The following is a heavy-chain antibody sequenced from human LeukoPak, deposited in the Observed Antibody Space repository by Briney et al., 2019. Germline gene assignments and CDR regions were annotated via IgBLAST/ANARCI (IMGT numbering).Heavy chain of an antibody. CDR1: GITLGNYG. Sequence: PGGSLRLSCAVSGITLGNYGMSWVRQPPGKGLEWGAGISDSGGSTNYADSVKGRLTISRDTPRNTLYLQMNSLRAEDTAVYFCAKRGVVIRVFLVGFHKEAYYFDSWGQGALVTVSS. D-gene: IGHD3-10*01. CDR3: AKRGVVIRVFLVGFHKEAYYFDS. CDR2: ISDSGGST. V-gene: IGHV3-23*01. J-gene: IGHJ4*02.